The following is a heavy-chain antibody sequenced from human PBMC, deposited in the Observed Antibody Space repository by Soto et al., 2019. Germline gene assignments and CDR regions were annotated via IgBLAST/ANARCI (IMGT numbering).Heavy chain of an antibody. D-gene: IGHD2-8*02. Sequence: HEHLVQSGAEVKRPGASLKVSCKASGYSFTGYYIHWVRQAPGQGLEWMGWINPDSGATNYAQNLQGRVTLTSDTSISTASMDLTRLTSDDTTVYYCARDDYGTGGYPFPYFDYWGQGTLVIVSS. V-gene: IGHV1-2*02. CDR3: ARDDYGTGGYPFPYFDY. CDR2: INPDSGAT. CDR1: GYSFTGYY. J-gene: IGHJ4*02.